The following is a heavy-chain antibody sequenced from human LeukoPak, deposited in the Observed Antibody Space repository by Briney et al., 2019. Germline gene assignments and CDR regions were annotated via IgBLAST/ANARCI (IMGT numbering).Heavy chain of an antibody. CDR1: GGSISSSSYY. CDR3: ARDVRYGGYYFDY. D-gene: IGHD4-23*01. V-gene: IGHV4-39*07. Sequence: PSETLSLTCTVSGGSISSSSYYWGWIRQPPGKGLEWIGSIYYSGSTYYNPSLKSRVTISVDTSKNQFSLKLSSVTAADTAVYYCARDVRYGGYYFDYWGQGTLVTVSS. J-gene: IGHJ4*02. CDR2: IYYSGST.